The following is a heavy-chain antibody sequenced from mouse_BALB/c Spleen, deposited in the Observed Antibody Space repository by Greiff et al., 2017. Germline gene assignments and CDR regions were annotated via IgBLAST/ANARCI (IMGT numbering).Heavy chain of an antibody. V-gene: IGHV1S81*02. Sequence: VQLQQSGAELVKPGASVKLSCKASGYTFTSYYMYWVKQRPGQGLEWIGEINPSNGGTNFNEMFKSKATLTVDKSSSQAYMQLSSLTSEDSAVYYCTRGDEVRRTWFAYWGQGTLVTVSA. CDR3: TRGDEVRRTWFAY. D-gene: IGHD2-14*01. CDR2: INPSNGGT. J-gene: IGHJ3*01. CDR1: GYTFTSYY.